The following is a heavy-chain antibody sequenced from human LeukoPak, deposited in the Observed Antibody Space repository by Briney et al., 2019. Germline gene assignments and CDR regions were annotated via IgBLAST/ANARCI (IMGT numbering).Heavy chain of an antibody. CDR1: GFTFSSYA. V-gene: IGHV3-30-3*01. D-gene: IGHD6-13*01. J-gene: IGHJ4*02. CDR3: ARDSYSSSWFFDY. Sequence: GGSLRLSCAASGFTFSSYAMHWVRQAPGKGLEWVAVISYDGSNKYYADSVKGRFTISRDNSKNTLYLRMNSLRAEDTAVYYCARDSYSSSWFFDYWGQGTLVTVSS. CDR2: ISYDGSNK.